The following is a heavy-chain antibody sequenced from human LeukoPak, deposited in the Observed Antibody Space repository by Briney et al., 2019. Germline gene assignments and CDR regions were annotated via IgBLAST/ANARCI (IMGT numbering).Heavy chain of an antibody. D-gene: IGHD4-17*01. Sequence: PGGSLRLSCAASGFTFSAYAMSWVRQAPGKGLEWVSSISGSGGSTYYADSVKGRFTISRDNSKNTLSLQMNSLRAEDTALYYCAKPLSTVTTFDYWGQGTQVTVSS. CDR1: GFTFSAYA. CDR3: AKPLSTVTTFDY. V-gene: IGHV3-23*01. CDR2: ISGSGGST. J-gene: IGHJ4*02.